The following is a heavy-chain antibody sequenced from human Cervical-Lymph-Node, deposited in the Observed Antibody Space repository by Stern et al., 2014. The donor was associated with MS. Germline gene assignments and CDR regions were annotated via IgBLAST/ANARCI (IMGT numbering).Heavy chain of an antibody. CDR3: ARHSHSSSWYFY. V-gene: IGHV4-39*01. J-gene: IGHJ4*02. Sequence: QLQLQESGPGLVKPSETLSLTCTVSGGSISSSSYYWGWIRQPPGKGLEWIGRIYYSGSTYYNPSLKSRVTISLDKSKNQFSLKLSSVTAADTAVYYCARHSHSSSWYFYWGQGTLVTVSS. CDR1: GGSISSSSYY. CDR2: IYYSGST. D-gene: IGHD6-13*01.